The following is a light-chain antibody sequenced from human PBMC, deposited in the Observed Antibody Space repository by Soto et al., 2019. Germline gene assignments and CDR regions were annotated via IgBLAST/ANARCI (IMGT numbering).Light chain of an antibody. CDR1: QTINSW. CDR2: DAS. CDR3: QQYSSYWT. V-gene: IGKV1-5*01. Sequence: DIQITQSPSTLSASVGDRVTITCRASQTINSWLAWYQQKPGKAPRLLIYDASSLESGVPSRFSGSGSGTEFTLTISSLQPDDFATYYCQQYSSYWTFGQGTKVEIK. J-gene: IGKJ1*01.